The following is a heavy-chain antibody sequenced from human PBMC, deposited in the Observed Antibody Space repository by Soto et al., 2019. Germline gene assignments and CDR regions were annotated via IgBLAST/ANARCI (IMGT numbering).Heavy chain of an antibody. D-gene: IGHD1-1*01. Sequence: GGSLRLSCAASGFSFRNYEVNWVHQAPGKGLEWVSYISGSGSMMFHADSVKGRVTISRDNADNSIYLQMTSRTVEDKAVYSCSRWNSQGYFWGQGTLVTVSS. CDR2: ISGSGSMM. CDR3: SRWNSQGYF. CDR1: GFSFRNYE. J-gene: IGHJ4*02. V-gene: IGHV3-48*03.